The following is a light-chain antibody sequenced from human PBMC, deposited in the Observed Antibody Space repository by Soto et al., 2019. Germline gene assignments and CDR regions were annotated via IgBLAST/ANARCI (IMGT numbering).Light chain of an antibody. CDR1: SSDVGAYTY. J-gene: IGLJ2*01. CDR2: EVS. CDR3: ISYTTSNTLV. Sequence: QSALTQPASVSGSPGQSITISCTGTSSDVGAYTYVSWYQQHPGKAPKLMIFEVSDRPSGVSNRFSGSKSGNTASLTISGLQAADEADYYCISYTTSNTLVFGGGTKLTVL. V-gene: IGLV2-14*01.